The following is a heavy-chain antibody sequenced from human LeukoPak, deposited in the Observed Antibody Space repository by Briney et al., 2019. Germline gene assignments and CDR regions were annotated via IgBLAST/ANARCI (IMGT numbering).Heavy chain of an antibody. CDR2: IYYSGST. J-gene: IGHJ2*01. CDR1: GGSISSSSYY. D-gene: IGHD5-18*01. CDR3: ATHRGYSYGPWYFDL. V-gene: IGHV4-39*01. Sequence: PSETLSLTCTVSGGSISSSSYYWGWIRQPPGKGLEWIGSIYYSGSTYYNPSLKSRVTISVDTSKNQFSLKLSSVTAADTAVYYCATHRGYSYGPWYFDLWGRGTLVTVSS.